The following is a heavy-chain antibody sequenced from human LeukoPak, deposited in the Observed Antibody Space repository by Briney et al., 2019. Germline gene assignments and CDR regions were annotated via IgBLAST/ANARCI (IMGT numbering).Heavy chain of an antibody. CDR1: GGSISSGGYY. V-gene: IGHV4-30-2*01. Sequence: SETXSLTCTVSGGSISSGGYYWSWIRQPPGKGLEWIGYIYHSGSAYYNPSLKSRITISVDRSKNQFSLKLSSVTAADTAVYYCARVYSSSSSHFDYWGQGTLVTVSS. J-gene: IGHJ4*02. D-gene: IGHD6-6*01. CDR3: ARVYSSSSSHFDY. CDR2: IYHSGSA.